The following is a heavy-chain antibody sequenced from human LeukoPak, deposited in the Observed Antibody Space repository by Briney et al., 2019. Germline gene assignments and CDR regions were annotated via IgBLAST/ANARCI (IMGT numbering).Heavy chain of an antibody. V-gene: IGHV1-46*01. CDR2: ISPSGGST. D-gene: IGHD2-2*02. J-gene: IGHJ6*03. Sequence: ASVKVSCKAFGYTFTSNYMHWVRQAPGQGPEWMGVISPSGGSTTYAQKFQGRVTLTRDMSTSTAYMELSSLRSEDTAVYYCARDPSCSSTSCYTHYYYMDVWGKGTTVTVSS. CDR3: ARDPSCSSTSCYTHYYYMDV. CDR1: GYTFTSNY.